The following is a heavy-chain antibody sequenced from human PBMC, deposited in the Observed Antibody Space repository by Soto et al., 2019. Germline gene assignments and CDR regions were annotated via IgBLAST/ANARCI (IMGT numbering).Heavy chain of an antibody. J-gene: IGHJ4*02. Sequence: QVQLVQSGAEVKKPGSSVKVSCKASGGTFSSYTISWVRQAPGQGLEWMGRIIPILGIANYAQKFQGRVTITADKSTSTAYMELSSLRSEDTAVYYCARRDYYDSSGYPDYWGQGTLVTVSP. V-gene: IGHV1-69*02. CDR2: IIPILGIA. CDR3: ARRDYYDSSGYPDY. D-gene: IGHD3-22*01. CDR1: GGTFSSYT.